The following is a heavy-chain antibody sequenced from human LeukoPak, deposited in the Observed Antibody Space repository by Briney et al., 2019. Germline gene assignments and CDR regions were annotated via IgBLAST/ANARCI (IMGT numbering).Heavy chain of an antibody. J-gene: IGHJ5*02. V-gene: IGHV4-59*02. Sequence: SETLSLTGTVPVDSVDGYYWASVRQPPGKGLEWIGYISDSGSTNYNPSLKSRVTMSVDSSNTEFSLRLNSVTAADPAVYYCARVLRGAVPSKWFDPWGQGTLVTVSS. CDR3: ARVLRGAVPSKWFDP. CDR2: ISDSGST. D-gene: IGHD3-3*01. CDR1: VDSVDGYY.